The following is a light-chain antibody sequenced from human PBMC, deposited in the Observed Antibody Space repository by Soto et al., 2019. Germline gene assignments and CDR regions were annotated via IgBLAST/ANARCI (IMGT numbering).Light chain of an antibody. CDR1: SSDVGGYNY. Sequence: QSALTQPASVSGSPGQSITISCTGTSSDVGGYNYVSWYQQHPGKAPHLVIYDVSYRPSGVSNRFSGSKSGNTASLTISWLQAEDEADYYCGSYSSPITLVFGGGTKLTVL. J-gene: IGLJ2*01. V-gene: IGLV2-14*03. CDR2: DVS. CDR3: GSYSSPITLV.